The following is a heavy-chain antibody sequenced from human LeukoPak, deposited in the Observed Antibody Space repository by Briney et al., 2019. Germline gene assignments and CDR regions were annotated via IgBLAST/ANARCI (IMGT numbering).Heavy chain of an antibody. V-gene: IGHV3-23*01. J-gene: IGHJ6*03. Sequence: GGSLRLSCAASGFTFSSYAMSWVRQAPGKGLEWVSAISGSGGSTYYADSVKGRFTISRDNSKNTLYLQMNSLRAEDTAVYYCAKDRYCSSTSCYLYYYYYMDVWGKGTTVTVSS. CDR1: GFTFSSYA. D-gene: IGHD2-2*01. CDR3: AKDRYCSSTSCYLYYYYYMDV. CDR2: ISGSGGST.